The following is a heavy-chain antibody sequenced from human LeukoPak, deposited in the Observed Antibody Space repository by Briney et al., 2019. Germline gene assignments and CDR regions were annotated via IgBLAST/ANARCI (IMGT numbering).Heavy chain of an antibody. CDR2: IKEDGSVK. Sequence: AGSLRLSCTASGFTFSSHWMTWVRQPPGKGLEWVANIKEDGSVKYYVDSVKGRFTISRDNTKNALYLQMNSLRADDTAVYFCARDSTWRLDYWGQGTLITVSS. J-gene: IGHJ4*02. V-gene: IGHV3-7*03. CDR1: GFTFSSHW. CDR3: ARDSTWRLDY. D-gene: IGHD5-12*01.